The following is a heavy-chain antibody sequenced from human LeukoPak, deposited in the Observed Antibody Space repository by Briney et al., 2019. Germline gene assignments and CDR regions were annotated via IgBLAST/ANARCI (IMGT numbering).Heavy chain of an antibody. Sequence: SETLSLTCTVSGGSISTYYWSWIRQPPGKGLEWIGYIYYSGNTNYNPSLKSRVTISVDTSKNQFSLSLTSVTAADTAVYYCATLGLLRGAGFNLATHFDFWGQGTLVTVSS. D-gene: IGHD1-26*01. CDR1: GGSISTYY. J-gene: IGHJ4*02. V-gene: IGHV4-59*08. CDR2: IYYSGNT. CDR3: ATLGLLRGAGFNLATHFDF.